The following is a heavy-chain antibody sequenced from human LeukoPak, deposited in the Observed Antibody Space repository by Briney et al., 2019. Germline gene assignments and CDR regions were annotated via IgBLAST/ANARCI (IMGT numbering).Heavy chain of an antibody. CDR2: IIPILGIA. V-gene: IGHV1-69*04. CDR3: AREVRAVVAATESSWFDP. Sequence: ASVKVSCKASGGTFSSYTISWVRQAPGQGLEWMGRIIPILGIANYAQKFQGRVTIIADKSTSTAYMELSSLRSEDTAVYYCAREVRAVVAATESSWFDPWGQGTLVTVSS. D-gene: IGHD2-15*01. CDR1: GGTFSSYT. J-gene: IGHJ5*02.